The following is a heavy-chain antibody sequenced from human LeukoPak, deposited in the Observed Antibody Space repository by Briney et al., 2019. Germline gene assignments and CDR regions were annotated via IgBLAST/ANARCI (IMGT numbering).Heavy chain of an antibody. J-gene: IGHJ4*02. V-gene: IGHV3-23*01. Sequence: GGSLRLSCAASGFRFKNFAVTWVRQAPGKGLEWVSTISASGGGAYYADSVKGRFTISRDNSKDTLSLQMNTLRAEDTAVYYCAKDVRRAEYCSATTCYTSSFDYWGQGTLVTVSS. CDR3: AKDVRRAEYCSATTCYTSSFDY. CDR1: GFRFKNFA. CDR2: ISASGGGA. D-gene: IGHD2-2*02.